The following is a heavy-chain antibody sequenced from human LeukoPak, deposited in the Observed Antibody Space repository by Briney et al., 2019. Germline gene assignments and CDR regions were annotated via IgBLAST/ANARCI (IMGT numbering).Heavy chain of an antibody. CDR2: IYHSGST. V-gene: IGHV4-38-2*01. D-gene: IGHD2-2*01. J-gene: IGHJ3*02. CDR3: ARHKGDIVVVPAAMSAFDI. CDR1: GYSISSGYY. Sequence: SETLSLTCAVSGYSISSGYYWGWIRQPPGKGLEWIGSIYHSGSTYYNPSLKSRVTISVDTSKNQFSLKLSSVTAADTAVYYCARHKGDIVVVPAAMSAFDIWGQGTMVTVSS.